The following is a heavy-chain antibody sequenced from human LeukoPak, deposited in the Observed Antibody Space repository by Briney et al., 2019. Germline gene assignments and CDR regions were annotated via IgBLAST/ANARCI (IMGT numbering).Heavy chain of an antibody. CDR1: GFTFSSYE. V-gene: IGHV3-48*03. D-gene: IGHD3-10*01. CDR2: ISSSGRTI. CDR3: ARDHGSMVRGVIGRSSDYYYHYYMDV. Sequence: GGSLRLSCAASGFTFSSYEMNWVRQAPGKGLEWVSYISSSGRTIYYEDSVKGRFSISRDNAKNSLYLQMNSLRAEDTAVYYCARDHGSMVRGVIGRSSDYYYHYYMDVWGKGTTVTVSS. J-gene: IGHJ6*03.